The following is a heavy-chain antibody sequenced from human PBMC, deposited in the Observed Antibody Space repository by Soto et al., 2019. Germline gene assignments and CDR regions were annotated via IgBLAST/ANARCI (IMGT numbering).Heavy chain of an antibody. Sequence: SETLSLTYAVSGGTISSGGYSWSWVRQPPGKGLEWIGYIYHSGSTYYNPSLKSRVTISVDRSKNQFSLKLSSVAAADTAMYYCARVPSPWCQGTLVTVS. J-gene: IGHJ5*02. CDR3: ARVPSP. V-gene: IGHV4-30-2*01. CDR2: IYHSGST. CDR1: GGTISSGGYS.